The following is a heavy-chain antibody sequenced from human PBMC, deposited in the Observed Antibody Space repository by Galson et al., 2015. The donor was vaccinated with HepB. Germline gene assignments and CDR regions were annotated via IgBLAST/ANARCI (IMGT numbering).Heavy chain of an antibody. CDR1: GFTFSSYS. D-gene: IGHD2-2*01. J-gene: IGHJ4*02. CDR2: ISSSSSYI. V-gene: IGHV3-21*01. Sequence: SLRLSCAASGFTFSSYSMNWVRQAPGKGLEWVSSISSSSSYIYYADSVKGRFTISRDNAKNSLYLQMNSLRAEDTAVYYCARVNRVVPAVDYWGQGTLVTVSS. CDR3: ARVNRVVPAVDY.